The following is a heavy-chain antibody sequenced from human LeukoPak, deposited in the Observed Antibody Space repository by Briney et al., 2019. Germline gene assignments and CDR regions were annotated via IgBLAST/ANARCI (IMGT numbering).Heavy chain of an antibody. Sequence: GGSLRLSCAASGFTFSSYSMNWVRQAPGKGLEWVSSISSSSSGTIYYADSVRGRFTISRDNAKNSLFLQMNSLRAEDTAVYYCAKDQYFDWLLPLDYWGQGTLVTVSS. CDR3: AKDQYFDWLLPLDY. CDR2: ISSSSSGTI. CDR1: GFTFSSYS. J-gene: IGHJ4*02. D-gene: IGHD3-9*01. V-gene: IGHV3-48*01.